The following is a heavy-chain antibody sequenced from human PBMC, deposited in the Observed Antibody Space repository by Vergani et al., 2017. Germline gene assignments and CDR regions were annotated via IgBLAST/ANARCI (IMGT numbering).Heavy chain of an antibody. D-gene: IGHD4-23*01. CDR3: ARDRDDGGNGYYDCCMDV. CDR2: IYTSGST. J-gene: IGHJ6*02. Sequence: QVQLQESGPGLVKPSQTLSLTCTVSGGSISSGSYYWSWIRQPAGKGLEWIGRIYTSGSTNYNPSLKSRVTISVDTSKNQFSLKLSSVTAADTAVYYCARDRDDGGNGYYDCCMDVWGQGTTVTVSS. V-gene: IGHV4-61*02. CDR1: GGSISSGSYY.